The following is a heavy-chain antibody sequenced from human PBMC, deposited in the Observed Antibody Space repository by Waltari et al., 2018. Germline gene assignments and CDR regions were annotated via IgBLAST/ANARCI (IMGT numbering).Heavy chain of an antibody. J-gene: IGHJ4*02. Sequence: EVQLVESGGGLVQPGGSLRLSCAASGFTFSSYSMNWVRQAPGRGVEWVSYISSSSSTIYYADSVKGRFTISRDNAKNSLYLQMNSLRAEDTAVYYCARGYDSSGYDYWGQGTLVTVSS. CDR1: GFTFSSYS. D-gene: IGHD3-22*01. CDR3: ARGYDSSGYDY. V-gene: IGHV3-48*04. CDR2: ISSSSSTI.